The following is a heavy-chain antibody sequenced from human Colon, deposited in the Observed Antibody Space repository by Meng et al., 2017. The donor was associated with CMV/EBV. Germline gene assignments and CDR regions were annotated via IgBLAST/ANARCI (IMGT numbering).Heavy chain of an antibody. CDR1: GFTFTSYT. V-gene: IGHV3-21*04. D-gene: IGHD3-22*01. Sequence: GESLKISCVASGFTFTSYTMNWVRQAPGKGLEWVSSISGNSAYIYYADSVKGRFTISRDNTKASLFLQMDSLRAEDTAVYYCATTERPGDFYDGSGPLYWYGMDVWGQGTTVTVSS. CDR2: ISGNSAYI. J-gene: IGHJ6*02. CDR3: ATTERPGDFYDGSGPLYWYGMDV.